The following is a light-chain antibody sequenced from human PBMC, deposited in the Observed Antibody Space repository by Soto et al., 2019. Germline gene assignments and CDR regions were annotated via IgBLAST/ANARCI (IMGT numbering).Light chain of an antibody. V-gene: IGKV3-11*01. CDR2: DAS. CDR1: QSVMRY. Sequence: ENVLTQSPGTLSLSPGDRSTLSCMAVQSVMRYLAWYQQKPGQAPRLLIYDASYRATDTPARFSGSGSETDFTLTISNLEPEDFEFYYCHHRFNWPWTFGQGTKVDIK. J-gene: IGKJ1*01. CDR3: HHRFNWPWT.